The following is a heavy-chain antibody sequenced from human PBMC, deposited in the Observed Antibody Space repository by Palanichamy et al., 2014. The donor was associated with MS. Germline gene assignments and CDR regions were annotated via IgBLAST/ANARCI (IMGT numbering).Heavy chain of an antibody. CDR1: GFTFSSFG. J-gene: IGHJ4*02. Sequence: QVQLVESGGGVVQPGRSLRLSCAASGFTFSSFGMHWVRQAPGRGLEWVAIISYDGTNKYFADSVKGRFTISRDNSKNTLYLQMNSLRAEDTAVYYCARDSDTTTMDIGDYYFVHWGQGTLVTVSS. CDR3: ARDSDTTTMDIGDYYFVH. D-gene: IGHD5-18*01. CDR2: ISYDGTNK. V-gene: IGHV3-33*01.